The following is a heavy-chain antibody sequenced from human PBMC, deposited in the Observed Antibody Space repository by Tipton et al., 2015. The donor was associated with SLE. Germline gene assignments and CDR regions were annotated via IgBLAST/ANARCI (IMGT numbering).Heavy chain of an antibody. D-gene: IGHD3-10*01. Sequence: SLRLSCAVSRFTFSSYAMSWVRQAPGKGLEWVSAISGSGGSTYYADSVKGRFTISRDNSKNTLYLQMNSLRAEDTAVYYCAKDLKITMVRGVLDYWGQGTLVTVSS. V-gene: IGHV3-23*01. CDR3: AKDLKITMVRGVLDY. CDR2: ISGSGGST. CDR1: RFTFSSYA. J-gene: IGHJ4*02.